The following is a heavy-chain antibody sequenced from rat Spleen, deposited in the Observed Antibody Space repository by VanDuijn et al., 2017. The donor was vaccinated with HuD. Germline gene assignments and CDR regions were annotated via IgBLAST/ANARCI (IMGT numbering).Heavy chain of an antibody. D-gene: IGHD1-12*02. Sequence: EVQLQESGPGLVKPSQSLSLTCSVTGFSITSAYRWNWIRKFPGHKLEWMGYVNIAGPPNYNPSLKSRISITRDTSKNQFFLQVNSVTTEDTATYYCARSDGTHYYLPFANWGQGTLVTVSS. CDR1: GFSITSAYR. J-gene: IGHJ3*01. CDR2: VNIAGPP. V-gene: IGHV3-3*01. CDR3: ARSDGTHYYLPFAN.